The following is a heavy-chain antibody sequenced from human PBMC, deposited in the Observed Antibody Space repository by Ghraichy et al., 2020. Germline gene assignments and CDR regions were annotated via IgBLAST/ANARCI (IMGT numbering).Heavy chain of an antibody. CDR3: ANADFTYFYYGVDV. J-gene: IGHJ6*02. CDR1: GFTFSSYA. V-gene: IGHV3-23*01. D-gene: IGHD3-10*01. CDR2: ISGSGVST. Sequence: GESLRLSCAASGFTFSSYAMSWVRQAPGKGLEWVSAISGSGVSTYYADSVKGRFTISRDNSKNTVNLQMNSLRAEDTAVYYCANADFTYFYYGVDVWGQGTTVTVSS.